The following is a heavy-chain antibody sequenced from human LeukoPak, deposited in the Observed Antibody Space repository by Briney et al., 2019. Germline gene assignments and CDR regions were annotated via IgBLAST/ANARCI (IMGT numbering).Heavy chain of an antibody. CDR3: ARGPRSRDGYNFDY. D-gene: IGHD5-24*01. J-gene: IGHJ4*02. Sequence: SETLSLTCTVSGGSISSSSYYWGWIRQPPGTGLEWIGRMYSNGGTDYSPSLKSRVTMSVDTSKNQFSLNLTSVTAADTAVYYCARGPRSRDGYNFDYWGQGILVTVSS. CDR2: MYSNGGT. CDR1: GGSISSSSYY. V-gene: IGHV4-39*07.